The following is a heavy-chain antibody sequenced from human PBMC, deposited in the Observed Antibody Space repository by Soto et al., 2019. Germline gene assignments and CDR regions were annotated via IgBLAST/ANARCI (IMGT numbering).Heavy chain of an antibody. CDR1: GYTFSSYA. Sequence: EVQMLESGGGLVQPGGSLRLSCAASGYTFSSYAMSWVRQAPGKGLEWVSAISGSGGSTYYADTVKSRFTISRDNSKNTMYLQMNSLRAEDTAVYYCAKEYHGDYWGQGTLVTVSS. V-gene: IGHV3-23*01. CDR3: AKEYHGDY. CDR2: ISGSGGST. J-gene: IGHJ4*02. D-gene: IGHD2-2*01.